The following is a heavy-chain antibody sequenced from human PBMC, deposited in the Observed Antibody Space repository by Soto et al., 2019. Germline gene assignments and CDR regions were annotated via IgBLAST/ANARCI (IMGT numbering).Heavy chain of an antibody. D-gene: IGHD6-6*01. CDR2: IYYSGST. J-gene: IGHJ5*02. CDR1: DGSGISRRYY. Sequence: KTXGTLSGNSIVSDGSGISRRYYWSWIRQPPGKGLEWIGYIYYSGSTNYNPSLKSRVTISVDTSKNQFSLKLSSVTAADTAVYYCARGFKAARWFDPWGQGTPVIVSS. V-gene: IGHV4-61*01. CDR3: ARGFKAARWFDP.